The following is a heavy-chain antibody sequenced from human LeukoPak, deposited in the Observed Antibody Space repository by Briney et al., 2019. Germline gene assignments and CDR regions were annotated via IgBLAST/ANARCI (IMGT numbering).Heavy chain of an antibody. CDR2: INSDGSST. Sequence: GGSLRLSCAASGFTFSSYWMHWVRQAPGKGLVWVSRINSDGSSTSYADSMKGRFTISRDSAKNTLYLQMNSLRAEDTAVYYCARLGNDYVWGSYRSDFDYWGQGTLVTVSS. CDR3: ARLGNDYVWGSYRSDFDY. J-gene: IGHJ4*02. V-gene: IGHV3-74*01. D-gene: IGHD3-16*02. CDR1: GFTFSSYW.